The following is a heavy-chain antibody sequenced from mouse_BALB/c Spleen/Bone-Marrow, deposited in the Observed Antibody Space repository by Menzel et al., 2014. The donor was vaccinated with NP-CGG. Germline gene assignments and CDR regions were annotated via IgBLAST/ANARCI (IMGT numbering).Heavy chain of an antibody. CDR1: GYSFTGYY. D-gene: IGHD1-1*01. J-gene: IGHJ4*01. CDR2: VHPYNGGT. Sequence: EVQLQESGPDLVKPGASVKISCKASGYSFTGYYMHWVKQSHGKSLEWIGRVHPYNGGTSYNQKFKGKATLNVDMSSSTAYMEVRSLTSEDSAVYYCARDDSYGGSTMDYWGQGTSVTVSS. V-gene: IGHV1-31*01. CDR3: ARDDSYGGSTMDY.